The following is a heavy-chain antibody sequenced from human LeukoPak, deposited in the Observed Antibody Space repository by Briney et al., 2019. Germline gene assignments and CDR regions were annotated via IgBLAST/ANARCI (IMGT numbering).Heavy chain of an antibody. CDR2: ISYDGSNK. Sequence: GGSLRLSCAASGFTFRSYAMHWVRQAPGKGLECVAVISYDGSNKYYADSVKGRFTISRDNSKNTLYLQMNSLRAEDTAVYYCARDSKQWLVHPDDAFDIWGQGTMVTVSS. V-gene: IGHV3-30-3*01. D-gene: IGHD6-19*01. CDR3: ARDSKQWLVHPDDAFDI. J-gene: IGHJ3*02. CDR1: GFTFRSYA.